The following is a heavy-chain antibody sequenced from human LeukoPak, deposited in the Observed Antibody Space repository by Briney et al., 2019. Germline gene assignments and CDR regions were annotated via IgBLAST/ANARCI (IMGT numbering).Heavy chain of an antibody. V-gene: IGHV1-69*13. J-gene: IGHJ4*02. Sequence: SVKVSCKASGGTFSSYAISWVRQAPGQGLEWMGGIIPIFGTANYAQKFQGRVTITADESTSTAYMELSSLRPEDTAVYYCATRRGHGGVDYWGQGTLVTVSS. CDR1: GGTFSSYA. D-gene: IGHD3-16*01. CDR2: IIPIFGTA. CDR3: ATRRGHGGVDY.